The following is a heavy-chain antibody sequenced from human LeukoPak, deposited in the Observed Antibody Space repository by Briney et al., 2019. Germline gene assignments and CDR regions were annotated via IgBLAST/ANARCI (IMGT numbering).Heavy chain of an antibody. D-gene: IGHD3-22*01. CDR1: GYTFTSYD. CDR2: MNPNSGNT. Sequence: ASVKVSCKASGYTFTSYDINWVRQATGQGLEWMGWMNPNSGNTGYAQKFQGRVTMTRNTSISTAYMELSSLRSEDTAVYYCASGSNDSSGYYLEDYYYYGMDVWGQGTTVTVSS. J-gene: IGHJ6*02. CDR3: ASGSNDSSGYYLEDYYYYGMDV. V-gene: IGHV1-8*01.